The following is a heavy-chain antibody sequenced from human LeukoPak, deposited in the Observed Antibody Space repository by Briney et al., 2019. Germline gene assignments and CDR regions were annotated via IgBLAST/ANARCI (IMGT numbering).Heavy chain of an antibody. D-gene: IGHD2-15*01. V-gene: IGHV3-21*01. CDR1: GFTFSSYS. J-gene: IGHJ6*02. Sequence: GGSLRLSCAASGFTFSSYSMNWVRQAPGKGLEWVSSISSSSSYIYYADSVKGRFTISRDNAKNSLYLQMNSLRAEDTAMYYCARDRGYCSGGSCSSYYYYGMDVWGHGTTVTVSS. CDR3: ARDRGYCSGGSCSSYYYYGMDV. CDR2: ISSSSSYI.